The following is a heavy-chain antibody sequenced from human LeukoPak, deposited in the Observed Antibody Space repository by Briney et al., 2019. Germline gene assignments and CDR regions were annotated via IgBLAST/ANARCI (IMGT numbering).Heavy chain of an antibody. CDR2: INPSGGST. CDR3: ARDHLGSSWYSPTQNWFDP. D-gene: IGHD6-13*01. V-gene: IGHV1-46*01. Sequence: GASVKVSCKASGYTFTSYYMHWVRQAPGQGLEWMGIINPSGGSTSYAQKFQGRVTMTRDMSTSTVYMELRSLRSDDTAVYYCARDHLGSSWYSPTQNWFDPWGQGTLVTVSS. CDR1: GYTFTSYY. J-gene: IGHJ5*02.